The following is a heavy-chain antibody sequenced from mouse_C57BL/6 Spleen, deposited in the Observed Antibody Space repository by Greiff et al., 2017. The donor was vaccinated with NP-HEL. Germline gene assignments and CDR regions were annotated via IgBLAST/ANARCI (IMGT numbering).Heavy chain of an antibody. CDR1: GYTFTSYW. CDR3: ARNWDFDY. J-gene: IGHJ2*01. CDR2: IHPNSGST. Sequence: VQLQQSGPELVKPGASVKLSCKASGYTFTSYWMHWVKQRPGQGLEWIGMIHPNSGSTNYNEKFKSKATLTVDKSSSTAYMQLSSLTSEDSAVYYCARNWDFDYWGQGTTLTVSS. V-gene: IGHV1-64*01. D-gene: IGHD4-1*01.